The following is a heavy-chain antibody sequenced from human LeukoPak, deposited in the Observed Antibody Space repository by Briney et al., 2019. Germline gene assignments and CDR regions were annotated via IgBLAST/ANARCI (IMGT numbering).Heavy chain of an antibody. CDR1: GFTVSSNY. CDR3: AKGPLTEVAGTTWDY. Sequence: GGSLRLSCAASGFTVSSNYMSWVRQAPGKGLEWVSVIYSGGSTYYADSVKGRFTISRDNSRNTLYLQMNSLRAEDTAVYYCAKGPLTEVAGTTWDYWGQGTLVTVSS. V-gene: IGHV3-66*01. J-gene: IGHJ4*02. D-gene: IGHD6-19*01. CDR2: IYSGGST.